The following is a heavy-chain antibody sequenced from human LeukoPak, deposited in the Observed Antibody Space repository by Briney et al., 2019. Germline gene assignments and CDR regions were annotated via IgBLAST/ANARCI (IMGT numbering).Heavy chain of an antibody. D-gene: IGHD3-10*01. CDR2: ISSSGSII. Sequence: GGSLRLSCAASGFTFSSYEMNWVRQAPGKGLEFISYISSSGSIIYYADSVKGRFTISRDNSKNTLYLQMSSLRAEDTAVYYCARVYYGSGSLYQYYYYMDVWGKGTTVTISS. V-gene: IGHV3-48*03. J-gene: IGHJ6*03. CDR1: GFTFSSYE. CDR3: ARVYYGSGSLYQYYYYMDV.